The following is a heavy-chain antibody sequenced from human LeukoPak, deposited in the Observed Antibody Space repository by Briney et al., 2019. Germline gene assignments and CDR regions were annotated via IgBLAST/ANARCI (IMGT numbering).Heavy chain of an antibody. V-gene: IGHV1-18*01. Sequence: GASVKVSCKASGYTFTSYGISWVRQAPGQGLEWMGWISAYNGNTNYAQKLQGRVTMTTDTSTSTAYMELRSLRSDDTAVYYCARDHDRWNDGAWAFSDIWGQGTMVTVSS. CDR3: ARDHDRWNDGAWAFSDI. CDR1: GYTFTSYG. CDR2: ISAYNGNT. J-gene: IGHJ3*02. D-gene: IGHD1-1*01.